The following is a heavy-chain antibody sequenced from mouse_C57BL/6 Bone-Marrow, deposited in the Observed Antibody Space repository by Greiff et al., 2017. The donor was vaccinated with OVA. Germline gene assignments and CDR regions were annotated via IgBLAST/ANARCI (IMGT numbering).Heavy chain of an antibody. V-gene: IGHV1-85*01. Sequence: QVQLQQSGPELVKPGASVKLSCKASGYTFTSYVINWVKQRPGQGLEWIGWIYPRDGSTKYNEKLKGKATLTVDTSSSTAYMELPSLTSEDSAVYFCARRGDGYYFDYWGQGTTLTVSS. D-gene: IGHD2-3*01. J-gene: IGHJ2*01. CDR3: ARRGDGYYFDY. CDR1: GYTFTSYV. CDR2: IYPRDGST.